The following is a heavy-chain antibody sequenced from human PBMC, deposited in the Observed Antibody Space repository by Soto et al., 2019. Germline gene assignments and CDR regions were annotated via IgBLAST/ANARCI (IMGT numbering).Heavy chain of an antibody. D-gene: IGHD4-17*01. J-gene: IGHJ4*02. CDR2: IIPIFGTA. CDR3: APTTVDNSVTV. Sequence: SWVRQAPGQGLEWMGGIIPIFGTANYAQKFQGRVTITADESTSTAYMELSSLRSEDTAVYYCAPTTVDNSVTVWGQGTLVTVSS. V-gene: IGHV1-69*01.